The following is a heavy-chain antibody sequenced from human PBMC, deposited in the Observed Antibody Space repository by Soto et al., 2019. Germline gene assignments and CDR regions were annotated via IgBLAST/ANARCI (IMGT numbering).Heavy chain of an antibody. CDR2: ISGDGRST. CDR1: GFTFSSYS. CDR3: AKDSAFWSGYYRYMDV. Sequence: PGGSLRLSCAASGFTFSSYSMNWVRQAPGKGLEWVSSISGDGRSTNYADSVKGRFTISRDNAKNSLYLQMNSLRAEDTALYYCAKDSAFWSGYYRYMDVWGKGTTVTVSS. J-gene: IGHJ6*03. D-gene: IGHD3-3*01. V-gene: IGHV3-21*04.